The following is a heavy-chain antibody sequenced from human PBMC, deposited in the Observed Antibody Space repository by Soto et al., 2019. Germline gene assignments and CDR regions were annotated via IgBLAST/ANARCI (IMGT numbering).Heavy chain of an antibody. CDR1: GFTFSSHG. D-gene: IGHD5-12*01. J-gene: IGHJ3*02. V-gene: IGHV3-23*01. CDR3: VRDGQYRPDGSDI. CDR2: LSRGGGST. Sequence: EAQLLESGGDLVQPGGSLRLSCAASGFTFSSHGMGWVRQAPGKGLEWISGLSRGGGSTYYSDSVKGRFTISRDNSKNTLDLIMNSLRVEDTALHYCVRDGQYRPDGSDIWGQGTMVTVSS.